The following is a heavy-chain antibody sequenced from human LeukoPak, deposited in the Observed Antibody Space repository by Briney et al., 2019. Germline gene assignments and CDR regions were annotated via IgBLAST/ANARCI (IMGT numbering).Heavy chain of an antibody. CDR2: IYYSGST. D-gene: IGHD3-10*01. V-gene: IGHV4-59*01. J-gene: IGHJ4*02. CDR3: ARGFGYYYGSGSSHAPFDY. CDR1: GGSIRIYY. Sequence: SETLSRTCTVSGGSIRIYYWSWIRQPPGKGLEWIGYIYYSGSTNYNPSLKSRVTISVDTSKNQISLKLSSVTAADTAVYYCARGFGYYYGSGSSHAPFDYWGQGTLVTVSS.